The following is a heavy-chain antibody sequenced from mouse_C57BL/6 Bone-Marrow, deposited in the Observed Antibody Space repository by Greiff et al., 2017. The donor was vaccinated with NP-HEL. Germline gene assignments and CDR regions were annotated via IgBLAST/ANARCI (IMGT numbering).Heavy chain of an antibody. J-gene: IGHJ4*01. D-gene: IGHD1-1*01. CDR1: GYSFTDYN. V-gene: IGHV1-39*01. CDR3: ARSHYYGSSYHYAMDY. Sequence: EVQLQESGPELVKPGASVKISCKASGYSFTDYNMNWVKQSTGKSLEWIGVINPNYGTTSYNQKFKGKATLTVDQSSSTAYMQLNSLTSEDSAVYYCARSHYYGSSYHYAMDYWGQGTSVTVSS. CDR2: INPNYGTT.